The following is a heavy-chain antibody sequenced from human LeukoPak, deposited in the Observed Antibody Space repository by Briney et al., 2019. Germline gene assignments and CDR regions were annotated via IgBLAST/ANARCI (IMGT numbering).Heavy chain of an antibody. D-gene: IGHD2-2*01. CDR3: AREEMDCSSTSCYWFWFDP. V-gene: IGHV4-4*07. CDR1: GGSISSYY. J-gene: IGHJ5*02. Sequence: PSETLSLTCTVSGGSISSYYWSWIRQPAGKGLEWIGRIYTSGSTNYNPSLKSRVTMSVDTSKNQFSLKLSPVTAADTAVYYCAREEMDCSSTSCYWFWFDPWGQGTPVTVSS. CDR2: IYTSGST.